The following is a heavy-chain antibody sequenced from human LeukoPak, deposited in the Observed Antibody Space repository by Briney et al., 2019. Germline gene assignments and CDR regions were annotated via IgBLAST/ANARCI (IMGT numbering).Heavy chain of an antibody. D-gene: IGHD3-22*01. J-gene: IGHJ4*02. V-gene: IGHV4-39*01. Sequence: PSETLSLTCTVSGGSISSSSYYWGWIRQPPGKGLEWIGSIYYSGSTYYNPSLKSRVTISVDTSKNQFSLKLSSVTAADTAVYYCARHGGYYDSSGYPYWGQGTLVTLSS. CDR3: ARHGGYYDSSGYPY. CDR1: GGSISSSSYY. CDR2: IYYSGST.